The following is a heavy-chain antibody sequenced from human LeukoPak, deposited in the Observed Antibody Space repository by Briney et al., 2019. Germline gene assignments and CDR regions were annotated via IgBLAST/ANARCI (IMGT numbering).Heavy chain of an antibody. CDR2: IYTSGST. V-gene: IGHV4-4*07. Sequence: SETLSLTCTVSGGSISSYYWSWIRQPAGKGLEWIGRIYTSGSTNYNPSLKSRVTISIDTSKNQFYLKLTSVAAADTAVYYCARDRQLLEPSFDPWGQGTLVTVSS. D-gene: IGHD1-1*01. CDR3: ARDRQLLEPSFDP. J-gene: IGHJ5*02. CDR1: GGSISSYY.